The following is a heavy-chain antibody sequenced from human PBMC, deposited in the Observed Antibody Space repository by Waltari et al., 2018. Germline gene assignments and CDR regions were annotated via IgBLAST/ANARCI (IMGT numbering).Heavy chain of an antibody. J-gene: IGHJ6*02. Sequence: EVQLVESGGGLVQPGGSLRLSCAASGFSFSRYWMHWVRQAPGKGMVWVSRISFDGNSISYADSVKGRFTISRDNANNTLYLEMNSLRAEDTGVYYCARLTTVDVWGQGTTDIVSS. CDR3: ARLTTVDV. CDR1: GFSFSRYW. V-gene: IGHV3-74*01. D-gene: IGHD4-17*01. CDR2: ISFDGNSI.